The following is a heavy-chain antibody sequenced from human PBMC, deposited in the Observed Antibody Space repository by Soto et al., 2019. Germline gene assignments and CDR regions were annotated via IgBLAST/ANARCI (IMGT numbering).Heavy chain of an antibody. J-gene: IGHJ4*02. Sequence: SETLSLTCTVSGGSISSYYWTWLRQPPGKGLEWIGNIYYSGSTTYNPSLKSRVTISVDTSKNQFSLRLSSVTAADTAVYYCATQTANFYGSGSYYLPFDYWGQGTLVTVSS. CDR3: ATQTANFYGSGSYYLPFDY. D-gene: IGHD3-10*01. CDR1: GGSISSYY. V-gene: IGHV4-59*01. CDR2: IYYSGST.